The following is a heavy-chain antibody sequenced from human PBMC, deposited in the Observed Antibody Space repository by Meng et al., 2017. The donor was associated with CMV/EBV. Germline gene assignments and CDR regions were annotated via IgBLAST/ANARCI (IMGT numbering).Heavy chain of an antibody. CDR2: INSDGSST. CDR3: ARVPYCSSTSCYST. J-gene: IGHJ6*02. D-gene: IGHD2-2*01. CDR1: GFTFSSYW. Sequence: GESLKISCAASGFTFSSYWMHWVRQAPGKGLVWVSRINSDGSSTSYADSVKGRFTISRDNAKNTLYLQMNSLRAEDTAVYYCARVPYCSSTSCYSTWVQGTTVTVSS. V-gene: IGHV3-74*01.